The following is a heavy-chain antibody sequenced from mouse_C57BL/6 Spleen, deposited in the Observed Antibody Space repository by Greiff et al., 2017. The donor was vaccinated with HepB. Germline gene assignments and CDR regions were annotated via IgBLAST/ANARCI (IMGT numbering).Heavy chain of an antibody. V-gene: IGHV1-59*01. J-gene: IGHJ2*01. CDR3: ARDYYGSSYY. Sequence: QVQLQQPGAELARPGTSVKLSCKASGYTFTSYWMHWVKQRPGQGLEWIGVIDPSDSYTNYNQKFKGKATLTVDTSSSTAYMQLSSLTSVDSAVYYCARDYYGSSYYWGQGTTLTVSS. D-gene: IGHD1-1*01. CDR2: IDPSDSYT. CDR1: GYTFTSYW.